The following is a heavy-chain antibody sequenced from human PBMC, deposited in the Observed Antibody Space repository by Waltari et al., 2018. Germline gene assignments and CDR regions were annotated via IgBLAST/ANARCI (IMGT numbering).Heavy chain of an antibody. Sequence: QVQLQQWGAGLLKPSETLSLTCAVYGGSFSGYYWSWIRQPPGKGLEWIGEINHSGSTNYNPSLKSRVTISVDTSKNQFSLNLSSVTAADTAVYYCARHVGQPYSSSFDYWGQGTLVTVSS. J-gene: IGHJ4*02. V-gene: IGHV4-34*01. CDR1: GGSFSGYY. D-gene: IGHD6-6*01. CDR3: ARHVGQPYSSSFDY. CDR2: INHSGST.